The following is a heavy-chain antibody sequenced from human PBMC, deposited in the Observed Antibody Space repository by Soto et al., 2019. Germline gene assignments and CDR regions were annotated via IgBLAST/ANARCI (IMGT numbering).Heavy chain of an antibody. J-gene: IGHJ4*02. CDR2: ISGSGGST. V-gene: IGHV3-23*01. Sequence: EVQLLESGGGSVQPGGSLRLSCVASGHTFQNYAMTWVRQAPGKGLEWVSGISGSGGSTYYADSVRGRFTISRDDSKNTLYLKRRGLRAEHPAVYYGEKLSGGIGVVPAPLNWGQGTLVTVSS. D-gene: IGHD2-2*01. CDR1: GHTFQNYA. CDR3: EKLSGGIGVVPAPLN.